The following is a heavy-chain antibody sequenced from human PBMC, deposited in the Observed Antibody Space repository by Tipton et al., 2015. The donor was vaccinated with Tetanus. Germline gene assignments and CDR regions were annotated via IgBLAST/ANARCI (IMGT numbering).Heavy chain of an antibody. D-gene: IGHD2-15*01. Sequence: QSGAEVKKPGASVKVSCKASGYTFTSYYMHWVRQAPGQGLEWMGIINPSGGSTSYAQKFQGRVTMTRDTSTSTVYMELSSLRSEDTAVYYCARAYCSGGSCYTYYYYGMDVWGQGTTVTVSS. CDR3: ARAYCSGGSCYTYYYYGMDV. V-gene: IGHV1-46*01. CDR2: INPSGGST. CDR1: GYTFTSYY. J-gene: IGHJ6*02.